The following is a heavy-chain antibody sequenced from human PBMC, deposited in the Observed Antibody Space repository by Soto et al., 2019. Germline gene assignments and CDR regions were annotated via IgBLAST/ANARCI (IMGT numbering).Heavy chain of an antibody. CDR3: ARVGKPMVIGNYFDY. CDR1: GFSVSNSY. D-gene: IGHD3-10*01. CDR2: IYSGGRT. V-gene: IGHV3-53*01. J-gene: IGHJ4*02. Sequence: EVQLVESGGGLIQPGGSLTLSCVASGFSVSNSYMSWVRQAPGKGLEWVSVIYSGGRTYYADSVKGRFTISRDNSKNTVYLQVNSLRGEDTAVYYCARVGKPMVIGNYFDYWGQGTLVTVSS.